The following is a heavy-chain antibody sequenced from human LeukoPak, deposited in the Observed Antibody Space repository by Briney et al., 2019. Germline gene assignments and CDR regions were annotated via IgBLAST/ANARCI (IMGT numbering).Heavy chain of an antibody. CDR1: GGSISSGNHY. J-gene: IGHJ4*02. Sequence: SETLSLTCTVSGGSISSGNHYWSWLRQPAGTGLEWIGRIYTSGSTNYNPSLKSRVTISVDPSKNQFSLKLSSMTAADTAVYYCARDRYDFWSGYFDYWGQGTLVTVSS. D-gene: IGHD3-3*01. V-gene: IGHV4-61*02. CDR2: IYTSGST. CDR3: ARDRYDFWSGYFDY.